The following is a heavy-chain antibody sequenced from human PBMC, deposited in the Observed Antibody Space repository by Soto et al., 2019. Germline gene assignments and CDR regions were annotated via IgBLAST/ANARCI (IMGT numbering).Heavy chain of an antibody. V-gene: IGHV4-38-2*01. Sequence: SETLSLTCAVSGDSISSAYFWAWIRQPPVKGLELIWSIYHIVTTYYNPSFNSRVTISVDTSKNQFSLKLSSVTAADSAVYYCARTDNVGYYPYFGQGILVTVSSGKVGQASVKVSCKTSGYTRCLDYWGQGTLVTVSS. CDR2: IYHIVTT. CDR1: GDSISSAYF. J-gene: IGHJ4*02. CDR3: ARTDNVGYYPYFGQGILVTVSSGKVGQASVKVSCKTSGYTRCLDY. D-gene: IGHD3-3*01.